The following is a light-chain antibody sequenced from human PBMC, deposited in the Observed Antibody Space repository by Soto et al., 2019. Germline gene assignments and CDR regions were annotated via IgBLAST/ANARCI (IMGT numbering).Light chain of an antibody. CDR3: SSYTSTGTPV. CDR2: EVT. CDR1: SSDIGDYNY. J-gene: IGLJ1*01. Sequence: QSVLTQPPSASGSPGQSVTFSCTGTSSDIGDYNYVSWYQQHPGKAPKLMIYEVTNRPSGVSNRFSGSKSGNTASLTISGLQAEDEADYYCSSYTSTGTPVFGTGTKVTVL. V-gene: IGLV2-14*01.